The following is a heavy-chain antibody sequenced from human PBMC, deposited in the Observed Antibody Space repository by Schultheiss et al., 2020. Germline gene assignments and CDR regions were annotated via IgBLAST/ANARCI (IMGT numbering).Heavy chain of an antibody. V-gene: IGHV3-30-3*01. J-gene: IGHJ4*02. CDR2: ISYDGSNK. D-gene: IGHD3-10*01. CDR3: ANLSPTYYYGSGSYRAFDY. Sequence: GGSLRLSCAASGFTFSSYAMHWVRQAPGKGLEWVAVISYDGSNKYYADSVKGRFTISRDNSKNTLYLQMNSLRAEDTAVYYCANLSPTYYYGSGSYRAFDYWGQGTLVTVSS. CDR1: GFTFSSYA.